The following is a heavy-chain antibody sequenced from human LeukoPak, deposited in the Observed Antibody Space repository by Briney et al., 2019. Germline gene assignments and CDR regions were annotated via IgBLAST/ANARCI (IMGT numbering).Heavy chain of an antibody. CDR2: INWNGGST. CDR3: ARDAYYYDSSGSFDY. CDR1: GFTFDDYG. V-gene: IGHV3-20*04. Sequence: GGSLRLSCAASGFTFDDYGMSWVRQAPGKGLEWVSGINWNGGSTGYEDSVKGRFTISRDNAKNSLYLQMNSLRAEDTALYYCARDAYYYDSSGSFDYWGQGTLVTVSS. J-gene: IGHJ4*02. D-gene: IGHD3-22*01.